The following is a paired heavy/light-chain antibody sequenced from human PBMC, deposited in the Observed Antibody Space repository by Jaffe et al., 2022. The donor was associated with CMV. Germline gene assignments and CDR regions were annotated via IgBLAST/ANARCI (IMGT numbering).Heavy chain of an antibody. D-gene: IGHD6-6*01. CDR1: DGALSTTSLY. Sequence: QLHLQESGPGLVKPSETLSLTCTVPDGALSTTSLYWGWVRQSPVKGLEWIGSIYYYGTTYYNPSLKSRATISIDTSKNLFSLKLGSVTAADTAVYYCARHLLVAGRSRLAYFDSWGQGTLVTVST. CDR3: ARHLLVAGRSRLAYFDS. J-gene: IGHJ4*02. V-gene: IGHV4-39*01. CDR2: IYYYGTT.
Light chain of an antibody. CDR1: QSITTSY. CDR3: QHYDDMSPT. J-gene: IGKJ1*01. Sequence: EIVLTQSPGTLSLSPGDRAALSCRASQSITTSYLAWYQQKPGQAPRLLIYGASNRATGIPDRFSGSGSGTDFTLTISRLEPEDFALYYCQHYDDMSPTFGQGTKVEIK. V-gene: IGKV3-20*01. CDR2: GAS.